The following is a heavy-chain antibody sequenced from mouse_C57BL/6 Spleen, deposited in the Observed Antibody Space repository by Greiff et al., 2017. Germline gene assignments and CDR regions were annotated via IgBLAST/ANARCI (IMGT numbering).Heavy chain of an antibody. CDR2: IDPYSGGT. Sequence: QVQLQQPGAELVKPGASVKLSCKASGYTFTSYWMHWVKQRPGRGLEWIGRIDPYSGGTKYNEKFKSKATLTVDTPSSTAYMQLSSLTSEDSAVYYCARGIYYGPWLAYWGQGTLVTVSA. D-gene: IGHD2-1*01. CDR1: GYTFTSYW. CDR3: ARGIYYGPWLAY. V-gene: IGHV1-72*01. J-gene: IGHJ3*01.